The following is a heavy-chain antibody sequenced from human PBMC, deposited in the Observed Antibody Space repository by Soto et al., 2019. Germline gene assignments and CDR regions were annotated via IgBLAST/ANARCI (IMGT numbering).Heavy chain of an antibody. CDR1: EGFIGTNC. CDR2: FNNSRST. CDR3: AGYCCEAVAGYTLEK. J-gene: IGHJ4*02. V-gene: IGHV4-59*01. Sequence: NPSETLSLTLTVPEGFIGTNCWTWILQPPGKGLEWIGYFNNSRSTKYNPPLKRRVTISEDTLKSQLSLKVSTMTAAHTAVYYCAGYCCEAVAGYTLEKWGQR. D-gene: IGHD6-19*01.